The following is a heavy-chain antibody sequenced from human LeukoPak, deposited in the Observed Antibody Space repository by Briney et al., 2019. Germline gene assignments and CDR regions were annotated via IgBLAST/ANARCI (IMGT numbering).Heavy chain of an antibody. CDR1: GGSISSGGYY. Sequence: SQTLSLTCTVSGGSISSGGYYWSWIRQHPGKGLEWIGYIHYSGSTYYNPSLKSRVTISADRSKNHFSLKLSSVTAADTAVYYCARDAFDSNYFDYWGQGTPVTVSS. CDR2: IHYSGST. CDR3: ARDAFDSNYFDY. D-gene: IGHD4-11*01. V-gene: IGHV4-31*03. J-gene: IGHJ4*02.